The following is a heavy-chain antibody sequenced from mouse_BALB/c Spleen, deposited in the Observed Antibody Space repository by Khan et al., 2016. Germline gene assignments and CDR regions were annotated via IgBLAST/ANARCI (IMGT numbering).Heavy chain of an antibody. Sequence: EVELVESGGGLVKPGGSLKLSCAASGFTFSDYYMYWVRQTPEKRLEWVATISDGGSYPYYPDSVKGRFTISRDTAKNNMYLQMSSLKSEDTAMYYCAREGLRRGFAYWGQGTLVTVSA. V-gene: IGHV5-4*02. CDR2: ISDGGSYP. CDR3: AREGLRRGFAY. CDR1: GFTFSDYY. D-gene: IGHD2-4*01. J-gene: IGHJ3*01.